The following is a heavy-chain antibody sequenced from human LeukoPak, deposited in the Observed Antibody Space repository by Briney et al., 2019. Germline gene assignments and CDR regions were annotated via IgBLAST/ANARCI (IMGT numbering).Heavy chain of an antibody. D-gene: IGHD3-10*01. J-gene: IGHJ6*02. Sequence: GGSLRLSCAASGFTFSSYGMYWVRQAPGKGLEWVAVISYDGSNKYYADSVKGRFTISRDNSKNTLYLQMNGLRAEDTAVYYCAKDLGSGSYPDYFYYGMDVWGQGTTVTVSS. CDR1: GFTFSSYG. V-gene: IGHV3-30*18. CDR3: AKDLGSGSYPDYFYYGMDV. CDR2: ISYDGSNK.